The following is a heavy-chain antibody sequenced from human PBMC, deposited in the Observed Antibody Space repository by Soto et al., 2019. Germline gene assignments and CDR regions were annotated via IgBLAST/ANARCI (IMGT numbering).Heavy chain of an antibody. D-gene: IGHD3-10*01. J-gene: IGHJ5*02. V-gene: IGHV4-59*08. Sequence: PSETLSLTSTFSGGSLSSYYWSWLRPPPGKGLEWIGYIDYSGSTNYNPSLKSRVTISVDTSKNQFSLKLSSVTAADTAVYYCARHLWGSGSYNWFDHWGQGTLVTVSS. CDR2: IDYSGST. CDR3: ARHLWGSGSYNWFDH. CDR1: GGSLSSYY.